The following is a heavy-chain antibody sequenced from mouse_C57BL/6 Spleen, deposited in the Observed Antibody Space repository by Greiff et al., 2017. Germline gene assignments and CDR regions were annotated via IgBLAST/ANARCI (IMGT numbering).Heavy chain of an antibody. CDR3: AKESPYCSSSYYAMDY. CDR2: IWRGGST. Sequence: QVQLQQSGPGLVQPSQSLSITCTVSGFSLTSYGVHWVRQSPGKGLEWMGVIWRGGSTDYNAAFMSRLSITKDNSKSQVFFKMNSLQADDTAIYYCAKESPYCSSSYYAMDYWGQGTSVTVSS. V-gene: IGHV2-5*01. CDR1: GFSLTSYG. J-gene: IGHJ4*01. D-gene: IGHD1-1*01.